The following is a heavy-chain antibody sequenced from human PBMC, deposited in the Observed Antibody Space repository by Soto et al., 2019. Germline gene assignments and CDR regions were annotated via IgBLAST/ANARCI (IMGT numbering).Heavy chain of an antibody. Sequence: SETLSLTCTVSGGSISSSSYYWGWIRQPPGKGLEWIGSIYYSGSTYYNLSLKIRVTISVDTSKNQFSLKLSSVTAADTAVYFCARLPGYCSGASCRTDYWGQGTLVTVSS. CDR1: GGSISSSSYY. J-gene: IGHJ4*02. V-gene: IGHV4-39*01. D-gene: IGHD2-15*01. CDR2: IYYSGST. CDR3: ARLPGYCSGASCRTDY.